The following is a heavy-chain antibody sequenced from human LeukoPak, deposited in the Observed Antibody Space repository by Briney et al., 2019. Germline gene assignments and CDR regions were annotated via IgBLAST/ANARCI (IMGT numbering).Heavy chain of an antibody. V-gene: IGHV1-2*06. CDR3: AIQSTGDRGYYFDY. J-gene: IGHJ4*02. D-gene: IGHD7-27*01. CDR2: INPNSGGT. Sequence: ASVKVSCKASGYTFTGYYMHWVRQAPGQGLEWMGRINPNSGGTNYAQKFQGRVTMTRDTSISTAYMELSRLRSDDTAVYYCAIQSTGDRGYYFDYWGQGTLVTVSS. CDR1: GYTFTGYY.